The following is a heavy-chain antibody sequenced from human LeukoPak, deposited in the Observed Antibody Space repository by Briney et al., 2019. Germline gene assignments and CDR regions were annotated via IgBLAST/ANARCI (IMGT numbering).Heavy chain of an antibody. CDR3: ARDAFYYDSSEDY. CDR1: GGSISNYY. CDR2: IYYSGSP. D-gene: IGHD3-22*01. V-gene: IGHV4-39*07. Sequence: PSETLSLTCTVSGGSISNYYWGWIRQPPGKGLEWIGSIYYSGSPYYNPSLKSRVTISVDTSKNQFSLKLSSVTAADTAVYYCARDAFYYDSSEDYWGQGTLVTVSS. J-gene: IGHJ4*02.